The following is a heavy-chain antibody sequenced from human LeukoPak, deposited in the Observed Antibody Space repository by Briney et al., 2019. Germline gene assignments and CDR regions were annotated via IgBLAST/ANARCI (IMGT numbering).Heavy chain of an antibody. CDR1: GFTFSSYA. J-gene: IGHJ4*02. CDR3: AKARWGYCSGGSCYGFDY. V-gene: IGHV3-23*01. D-gene: IGHD2-15*01. CDR2: ISGSGGST. Sequence: GGSLRLCCAASGFTFSSYAMSWVRQAPGRGLEWVSAISGSGGSTYYADSVKGRFTISRDNSKNTLYLQMNSLRAEDTAVYYCAKARWGYCSGGSCYGFDYWGQGTLVTVSS.